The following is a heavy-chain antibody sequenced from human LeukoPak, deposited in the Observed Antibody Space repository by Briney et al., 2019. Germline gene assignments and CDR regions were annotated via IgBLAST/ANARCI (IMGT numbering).Heavy chain of an antibody. J-gene: IGHJ4*02. Sequence: GASVKVSCKASGYTFTGYYMHWVRQAPGQGLEWMGWINPNSGGTNYAQKLQGRVTMTRDTSISTAYMELSRLRSDDTAVYYCARDLGGRLNFDYWGQGTLVTVSS. CDR3: ARDLGGRLNFDY. D-gene: IGHD2-15*01. CDR1: GYTFTGYY. V-gene: IGHV1-2*02. CDR2: INPNSGGT.